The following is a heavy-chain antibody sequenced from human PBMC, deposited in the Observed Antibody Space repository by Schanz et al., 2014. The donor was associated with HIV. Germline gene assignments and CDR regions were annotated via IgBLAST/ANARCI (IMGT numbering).Heavy chain of an antibody. D-gene: IGHD1-7*01. CDR3: AKDRITGTTGVPYYYYGMDV. CDR2: ISYDGSNK. V-gene: IGHV3-30*18. CDR1: GFTFSSYG. Sequence: QVQLVESGGGVVQPGRSLRLSCAASGFTFSSYGMHWVHQVPGKGLEWVAVISYDGSNKYYADSVKGRFTISRDNSKNTLYLQMNSLRAEDTAVYYCAKDRITGTTGVPYYYYGMDVWGQGTTVTVSS. J-gene: IGHJ6*02.